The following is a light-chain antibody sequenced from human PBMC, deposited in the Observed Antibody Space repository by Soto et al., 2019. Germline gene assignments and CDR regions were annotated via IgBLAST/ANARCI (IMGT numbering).Light chain of an antibody. J-gene: IGKJ1*01. Sequence: ESQKTQSPSSLCASEGDRVTITCRARQSISSYVNWYQQKPGKAPKRLIYAASSLQSGVPSRFSGSGSWTDFTRTISSLLPEDFATYYCQPSDSTPFGPGTKVDIK. V-gene: IGKV1-39*01. CDR1: QSISSY. CDR3: QPSDSTP. CDR2: AAS.